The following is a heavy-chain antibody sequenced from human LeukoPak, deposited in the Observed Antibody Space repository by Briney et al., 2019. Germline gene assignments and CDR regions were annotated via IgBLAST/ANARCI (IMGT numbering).Heavy chain of an antibody. J-gene: IGHJ4*02. D-gene: IGHD3-16*01. CDR1: GFTFSDCW. CDR2: IKDDGGEI. CDR3: VRRGNRWGDY. V-gene: IGHV3-7*01. Sequence: PGGSLRLSCEASGFTFSDCWMSWIRQTPGKGLEWVANIKDDGGEIYYVDSVKGRFTISRDNAKNSLYLQMNSLRAEDTALYYCVRRGNRWGDYWGQGTLVTVSS.